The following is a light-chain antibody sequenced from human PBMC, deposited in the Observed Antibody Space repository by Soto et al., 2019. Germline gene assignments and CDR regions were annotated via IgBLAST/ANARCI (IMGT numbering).Light chain of an antibody. CDR3: QQYRDNWT. J-gene: IGKJ1*01. Sequence: DIQMTQSPSSLSASVGDRVTITCRASQSISSWLAWYQQKPGTAPKLLIYKASTLQSGVPSRFSGSGSGTEFPLTISSLQPDYSATYYCQQYRDNWTFGQGTKVEIK. V-gene: IGKV1-5*03. CDR2: KAS. CDR1: QSISSW.